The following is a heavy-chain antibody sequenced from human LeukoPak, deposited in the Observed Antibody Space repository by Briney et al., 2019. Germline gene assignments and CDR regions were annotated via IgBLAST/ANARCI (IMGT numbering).Heavy chain of an antibody. CDR2: ISGSGGST. CDR3: AKSRVRLYYYASSGYPNWFDP. CDR1: GFTFSSYA. D-gene: IGHD3-22*01. Sequence: GGSLRLSCAASGFTFSSYAMGWVRQAPGKGLEWVSAISGSGGSTYYADSVKGRFTISRDNSKNTLYLQMNSLRAEDTAVCYCAKSRVRLYYYASSGYPNWFDPWGQGTLVTVSS. J-gene: IGHJ5*02. V-gene: IGHV3-23*01.